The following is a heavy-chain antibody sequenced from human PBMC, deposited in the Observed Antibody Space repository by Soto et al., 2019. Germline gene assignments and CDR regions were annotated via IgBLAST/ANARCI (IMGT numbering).Heavy chain of an antibody. CDR3: ARGAAGSTGPPSYYYYYYMDV. V-gene: IGHV1-8*01. CDR1: GYTFTSYD. J-gene: IGHJ6*03. Sequence: ASVKVSCTASGYTFTSYDINWVRQATGQGLEWMGWMNPNSGNTGYAQKFQGRVAMTRNTSISTAYMELSSLRSEDTAVYYCARGAAGSTGPPSYYYYYYMDVWGKGTTVTVSS. CDR2: MNPNSGNT. D-gene: IGHD6-13*01.